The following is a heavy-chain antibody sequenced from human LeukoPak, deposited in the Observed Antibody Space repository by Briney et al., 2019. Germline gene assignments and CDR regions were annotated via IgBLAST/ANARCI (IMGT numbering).Heavy chain of an antibody. J-gene: IGHJ3*02. CDR2: ISAYNGIT. Sequence: ASVKVSCKASGYTFTSYGISWVRQAPGQGLEWMGWISAYNGITNYAQKLQGRVTMTTDTSTSTAYMELSSLRSEDTAVYYCARGGSGWYLDAFDIWGQGTMVTVSS. CDR3: ARGGSGWYLDAFDI. CDR1: GYTFTSYG. V-gene: IGHV1-18*01. D-gene: IGHD6-19*01.